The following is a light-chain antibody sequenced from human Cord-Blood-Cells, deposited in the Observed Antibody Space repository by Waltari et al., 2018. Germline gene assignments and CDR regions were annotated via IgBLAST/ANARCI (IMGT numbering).Light chain of an antibody. CDR2: DVS. V-gene: IGLV2-14*01. Sequence: QSALTQPASVSGSPGQSITISCTGTSSDVGGYNYLSWYQQHPGNAPKLMIYDVSKRPSGVSNRFSGSKSGNTASLTISGLQAEDEADYYCSSYTSSSTFVFGTGTKVTVL. CDR1: SSDVGGYNY. CDR3: SSYTSSSTFV. J-gene: IGLJ1*01.